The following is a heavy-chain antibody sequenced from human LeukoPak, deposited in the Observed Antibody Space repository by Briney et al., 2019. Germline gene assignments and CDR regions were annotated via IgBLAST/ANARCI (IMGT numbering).Heavy chain of an antibody. CDR2: IYYSGST. J-gene: IGHJ4*02. Sequence: PSETLSLTCTVSGGSISSYYCSWIRQPPGKGLEWIGYIYYSGSTNYNPSLKSRVTISVDTSKNQFSLKLSSVTAADTAVYYCARLHYDYVWGSYRQYYFDYWGQRTLVTVSS. CDR1: GGSISSYY. V-gene: IGHV4-59*08. CDR3: ARLHYDYVWGSYRQYYFDY. D-gene: IGHD3-16*02.